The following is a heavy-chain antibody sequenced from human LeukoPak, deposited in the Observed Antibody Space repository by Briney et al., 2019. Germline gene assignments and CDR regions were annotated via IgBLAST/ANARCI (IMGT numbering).Heavy chain of an antibody. Sequence: PGGSLRLSCAASGFTFSSYWMSWVRQAPGKGLEWVANIKQDGSEKYYVDSVKGRFTISRDNAKNSLYLQMNSLRAEDTAVYYCARGIRGKQLALLGDYWGQGTLVTVSS. CDR3: ARGIRGKQLALLGDY. V-gene: IGHV3-7*01. D-gene: IGHD6-6*01. J-gene: IGHJ4*02. CDR2: IKQDGSEK. CDR1: GFTFSSYW.